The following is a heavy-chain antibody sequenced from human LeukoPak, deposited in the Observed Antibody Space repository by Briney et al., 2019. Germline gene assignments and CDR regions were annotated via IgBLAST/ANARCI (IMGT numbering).Heavy chain of an antibody. CDR1: GYTFINND. J-gene: IGHJ5*02. CDR2: IDPKNGNR. D-gene: IGHD2-15*01. CDR3: ARSHTRKGFCGGGRCYPAVWWFDP. Sequence: ASVRVSCKASGYTFINNDINWVRQAPGQGLEWMAWIDPKNGNRGYAQNFQGRVTMTTDTTISTAYMELSSLRSEDTAVYYCARSHTRKGFCGGGRCYPAVWWFDPWGQGTLVTVSS. V-gene: IGHV1-8*01.